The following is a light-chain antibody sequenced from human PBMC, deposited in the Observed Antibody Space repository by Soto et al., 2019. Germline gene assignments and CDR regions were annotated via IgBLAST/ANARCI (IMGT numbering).Light chain of an antibody. CDR3: SSFTTSSTLVV. J-gene: IGLJ2*01. CDR1: SDDVGGYAY. Sequence: QSALTQPASVSGSPGQSITISCTGTSDDVGGYAYVSWYQHYPGKAPKLMIYEVNNRPSGVSSRFSGSKSGNTASLTISGLQTEDEADYYCSSFTTSSTLVVFGGGTKLTVL. V-gene: IGLV2-14*01. CDR2: EVN.